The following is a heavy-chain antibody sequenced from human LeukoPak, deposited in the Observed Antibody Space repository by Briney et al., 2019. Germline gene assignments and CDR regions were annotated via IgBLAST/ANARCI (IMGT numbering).Heavy chain of an antibody. CDR3: ASSGSYRFDY. CDR2: ITASGTAM. CDR1: GFTFSSYS. Sequence: PGGSLRLSCAASGFTFSSYSMNWVRQAPGKGPEWVSHITASGTAMFYADSVKGRFTISRDNAKNSLYLQMNSLRDEDTAVYYCASSGSYRFDYWGQGTLVTVSS. J-gene: IGHJ4*02. D-gene: IGHD1-26*01. V-gene: IGHV3-48*02.